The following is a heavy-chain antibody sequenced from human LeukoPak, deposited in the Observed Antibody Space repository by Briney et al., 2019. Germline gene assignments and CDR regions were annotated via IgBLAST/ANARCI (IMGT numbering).Heavy chain of an antibody. Sequence: SGPTLVNPTQTLTLTCTFSGFSLSTSGVGVGWIRQPPGKALEWLVFIYWDDDKRYSPSLKSRLTITKDTPKNQVVLTMTDMDPLDTATYYCAHRRSHNGNWNAGYFDSWGQGTPVTVSS. CDR1: GFSLSTSGVG. CDR2: IYWDDDK. V-gene: IGHV2-5*02. D-gene: IGHD1-1*01. J-gene: IGHJ4*02. CDR3: AHRRSHNGNWNAGYFDS.